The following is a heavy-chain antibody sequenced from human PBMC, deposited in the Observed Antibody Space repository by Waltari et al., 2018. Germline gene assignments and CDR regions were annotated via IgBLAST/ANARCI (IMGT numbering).Heavy chain of an antibody. V-gene: IGHV4-34*02. J-gene: IGHJ4*02. Sequence: QVQLQQWGAGLLKPSETLSLTCGVSGGSFSGYYWGWLRQPPGKGREWIGEVGHGGSAKYHPSLKSRVTMSVDTSSNQFSLKMISVTAADTAVYYCARGNGGYSDWGPGALVAVSS. D-gene: IGHD1-26*01. CDR3: ARGNGGYSD. CDR1: GGSFSGYY. CDR2: VGHGGSA.